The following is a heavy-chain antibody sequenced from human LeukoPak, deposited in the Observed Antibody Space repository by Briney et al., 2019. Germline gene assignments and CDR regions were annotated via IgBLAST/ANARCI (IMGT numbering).Heavy chain of an antibody. CDR2: IYYSGST. D-gene: IGHD1-14*01. J-gene: IGHJ6*03. V-gene: IGHV4-59*01. CDR1: GGSISSYY. Sequence: SETLSLTCTVSGGSISSYYWSWIRQPPGKGLEWIGYIYYSGSTNYNPSLKSRVTISVDTSKNQFSLKLSSVTAADTAVYYCARDPPPETYYYYYMDVWGKGTTVTVSS. CDR3: ARDPPPETYYYYYMDV.